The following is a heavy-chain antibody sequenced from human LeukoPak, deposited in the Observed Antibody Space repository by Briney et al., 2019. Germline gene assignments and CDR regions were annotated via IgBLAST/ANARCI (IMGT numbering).Heavy chain of an antibody. D-gene: IGHD3-16*01. CDR1: GFTFSSYS. CDR3: AREGGEGVDY. CDR2: ISSSSSYI. J-gene: IGHJ4*02. Sequence: GGSMRLSCAASGFTFSSYSMNWVRQAPGKGLEWVSSISSSSSYIYYADSVKGRFTISRDNAKNSLYLQMNSLRAEDTAVYYCAREGGEGVDYWGQGTLVTVSS. V-gene: IGHV3-21*01.